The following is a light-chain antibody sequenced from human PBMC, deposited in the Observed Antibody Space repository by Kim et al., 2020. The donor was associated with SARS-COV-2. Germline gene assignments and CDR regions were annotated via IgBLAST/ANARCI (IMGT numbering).Light chain of an antibody. CDR2: DVN. CDR3: SSYTTSSTYV. J-gene: IGLJ1*01. Sequence: GQSITISCTGTSSDVGAYNYVSWYQQHPGKAPKPIIYDVNQWPSGLSDRFSGSKSGNTASLTISGLQADDEADYFCSSYTTSSTYVFGTGTKVTVL. CDR1: SSDVGAYNY. V-gene: IGLV2-14*03.